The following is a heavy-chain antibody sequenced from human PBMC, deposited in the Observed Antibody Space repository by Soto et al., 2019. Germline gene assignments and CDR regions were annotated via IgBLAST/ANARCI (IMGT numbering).Heavy chain of an antibody. CDR2: INHSGST. J-gene: IGHJ4*02. CDR3: ARRTGSYYSYFDY. V-gene: IGHV4-34*01. CDR1: GGSFSGYY. D-gene: IGHD3-10*01. Sequence: SETLSLTCAVYGGSFSGYYWSWIRQPPGKGLEWIGEINHSGSTNYNPSLKSRVTISVDTSKNQFSLKLSSVTAADTAVYYCARRTGSYYSYFDYWGQGTLVTVSS.